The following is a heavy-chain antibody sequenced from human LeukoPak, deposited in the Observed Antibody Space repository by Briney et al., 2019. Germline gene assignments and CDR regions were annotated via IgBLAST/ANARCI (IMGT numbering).Heavy chain of an antibody. CDR3: ARDRLRLVRGVIITVPYYFDY. D-gene: IGHD3-10*01. Sequence: KPSETLSLTCTVSGGSISSSSYYWGWIRQPPGKGLEWIGSISYSGSTYYNPSLKSRVTISVDTSKNQFSLRLSSVTAADTAVYYCARDRLRLVRGVIITVPYYFDYWGQGTLVTVSS. J-gene: IGHJ4*02. V-gene: IGHV4-39*07. CDR1: GGSISSSSYY. CDR2: ISYSGST.